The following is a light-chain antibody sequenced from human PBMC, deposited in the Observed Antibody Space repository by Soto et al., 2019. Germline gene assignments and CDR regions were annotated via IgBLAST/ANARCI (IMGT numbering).Light chain of an antibody. CDR3: QQTSSFPLT. CDR1: QGITSW. J-gene: IGKJ4*01. CDR2: AAS. V-gene: IGKV1-12*01. Sequence: DIQMTQSPSFVSASVGDRVTITCRASQGITSWLAWYQQKSGRAPKLLIHAASSLESGVPSRFSGSGSGTDFTLTISSLQPEDFATYYCQQTSSFPLTFGGGTKVEIK.